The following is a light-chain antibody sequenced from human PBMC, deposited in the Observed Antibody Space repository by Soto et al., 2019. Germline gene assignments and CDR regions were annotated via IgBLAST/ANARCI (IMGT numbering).Light chain of an antibody. CDR1: QSISSY. CDR3: QQCYSTPWT. CDR2: AAS. J-gene: IGKJ1*01. Sequence: DIQMTQSPSSLSASVGDRVTITCRASQSISSYLNWYQQKPGKAPKALIYAASTLQSGVPSRFSGSGSGRDFTLTINWLQPEDFATYYCQQCYSTPWTFGQGTRVDI. V-gene: IGKV1-39*01.